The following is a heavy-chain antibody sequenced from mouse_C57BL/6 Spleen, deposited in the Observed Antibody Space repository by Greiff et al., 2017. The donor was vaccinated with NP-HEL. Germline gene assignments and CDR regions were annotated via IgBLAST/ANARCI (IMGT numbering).Heavy chain of an antibody. J-gene: IGHJ1*03. CDR1: GYTFTDYE. CDR3: TRGVTTYFDV. Sequence: QVQLQQSGAELVRPGASVTLSCKASGYTFTDYEMHWVKQTPVHGLEWIGAIDPETGGTAYNQKFKGKAILTADKSSSTAYMELRSLTSEDSSVYYCTRGVTTYFDVWGTGTTVTVSS. CDR2: IDPETGGT. V-gene: IGHV1-15*01. D-gene: IGHD2-5*01.